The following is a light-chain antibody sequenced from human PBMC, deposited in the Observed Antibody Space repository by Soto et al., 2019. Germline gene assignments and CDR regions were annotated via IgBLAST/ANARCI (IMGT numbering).Light chain of an antibody. V-gene: IGKV1-5*01. CDR2: HAS. Sequence: DIQMTQSPSTLPASVGDRVTITCRASQRISNWLAWYQQKQGTAPKVLIYHASNLQSGVPSRFSGSGSGTEFTLTISSLQPDDFATYYCQQYNSYSFGQGTKVEIK. CDR1: QRISNW. CDR3: QQYNSYS. J-gene: IGKJ1*01.